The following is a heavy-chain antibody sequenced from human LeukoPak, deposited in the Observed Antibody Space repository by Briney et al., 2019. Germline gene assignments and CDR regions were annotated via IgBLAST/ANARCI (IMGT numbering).Heavy chain of an antibody. D-gene: IGHD6-19*01. CDR1: GGTFSSYA. CDR2: IIPIFGTA. V-gene: IGHV1-69*05. CDR3: ARASIAVAGRIYDP. J-gene: IGHJ5*02. Sequence: ASVKVSCKASGGTFSSYAISWVRQAPGHGLEWMGRIIPIFGTANYAQKFQGRVTITTDESTSTAYMELSSLRSEDTAVYYCARASIAVAGRIYDPWGQGTLVTVSS.